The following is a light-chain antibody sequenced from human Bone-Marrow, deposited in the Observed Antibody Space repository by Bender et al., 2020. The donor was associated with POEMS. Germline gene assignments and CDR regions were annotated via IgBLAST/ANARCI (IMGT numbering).Light chain of an antibody. V-gene: IGLV2-14*03. CDR3: SSYTNSTAPYVL. CDR2: DVT. Sequence: QSSLTQPASVSGSPGQSITISCTGTRSDVGAYKYVSWYQQHPGKAPQVIIYDVTNRPSGVSNRFSGSKSGNTASLTISGLRTEDEAFYHCSSYTNSTAPYVLFGGGTKLTVL. J-gene: IGLJ2*01. CDR1: RSDVGAYKY.